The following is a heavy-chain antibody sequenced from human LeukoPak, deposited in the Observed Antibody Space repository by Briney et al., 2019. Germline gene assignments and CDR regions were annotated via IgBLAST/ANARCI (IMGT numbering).Heavy chain of an antibody. D-gene: IGHD3-10*01. CDR3: ATRFGELFYYMDV. J-gene: IGHJ6*03. Sequence: PSETLSLTCTVSGGSISSSSYYWGWIRQPPGKGLEWIGSIYYSGSTYYNPSLKSRVTISVDTSKNQFSLKLSSVTAADTAVYYCATRFGELFYYMDVWGKGTTVTVSS. V-gene: IGHV4-39*07. CDR1: GGSISSSSYY. CDR2: IYYSGST.